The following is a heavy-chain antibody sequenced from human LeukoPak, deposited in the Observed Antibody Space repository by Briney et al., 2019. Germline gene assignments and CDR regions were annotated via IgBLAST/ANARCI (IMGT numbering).Heavy chain of an antibody. V-gene: IGHV1-2*02. CDR2: INSNSSRT. CDR3: ARGTYYDSSAYSGVRLFDY. Sequence: GASVKVSCEASGYTFTGYYMHWVRQAPGQGLEGMGWINSNSSRTNYAHKFQGRVTMTGDTSISTAYMELTRLTSDDTAGYYCARGTYYDSSAYSGVRLFDYWGQGTLVTVSS. J-gene: IGHJ4*02. CDR1: GYTFTGYY. D-gene: IGHD3-22*01.